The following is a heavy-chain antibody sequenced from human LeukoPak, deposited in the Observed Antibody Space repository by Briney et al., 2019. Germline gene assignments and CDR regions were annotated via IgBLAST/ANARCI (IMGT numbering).Heavy chain of an antibody. CDR1: GFTFSSYA. V-gene: IGHV3-23*01. CDR3: AKDDRKAVAGTLSY. D-gene: IGHD6-19*01. Sequence: GGSLRLSCAASGFTFSSYAMSWVRQAPGKGLEWVSAISGSGGSTYYADSVKGRFTISRDNSKNTLYLQMNSPRAEDTAVYYCAKDDRKAVAGTLSYWGQGTLVTVSS. J-gene: IGHJ4*02. CDR2: ISGSGGST.